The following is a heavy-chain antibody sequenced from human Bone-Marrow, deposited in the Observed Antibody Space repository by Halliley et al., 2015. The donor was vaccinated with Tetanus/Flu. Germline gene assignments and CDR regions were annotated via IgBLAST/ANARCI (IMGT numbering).Heavy chain of an antibody. V-gene: IGHV4-59*12. CDR3: ARGPMLSAWLLPN. D-gene: IGHD3-10*02. J-gene: IGHJ4*01. Sequence: EWIGFISDSGNIKYNPPLKGRVPLSVDTSKPPFPLNLTSVTAADTAVYYCARGPMLSAWLLPNWGHGILVTVSS. CDR2: ISDSGNI.